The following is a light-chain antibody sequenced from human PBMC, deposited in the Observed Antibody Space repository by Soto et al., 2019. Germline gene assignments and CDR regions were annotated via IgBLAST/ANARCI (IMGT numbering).Light chain of an antibody. CDR1: QTVSRN. CDR2: DIS. CDR3: QQYNNWPS. Sequence: EVVMTQSPATLSVSPGESATLSCRASQTVSRNLAWYQQRPGHAPRLLIYDISNRAAGVPARFSGSGSETEFTLTIRSLQSEDFAVYFCQQYNNWPSFGQGTRLEI. J-gene: IGKJ5*01. V-gene: IGKV3-15*01.